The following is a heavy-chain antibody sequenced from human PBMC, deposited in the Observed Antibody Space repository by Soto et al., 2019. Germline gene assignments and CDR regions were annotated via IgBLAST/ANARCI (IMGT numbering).Heavy chain of an antibody. J-gene: IGHJ3*01. D-gene: IGHD3-22*01. CDR2: VIPIFGTT. Sequence: GASVKVSCKASGGSFSGYGVRWVRQAPGQGLEWMGGVIPIFGTTEYAQKFQDRVALSADESMRTAYMQLSGLTSEDTAVYFCATNSMIAVLKANFDLWGHGTVVTVAS. CDR1: GGSFSGYG. V-gene: IGHV1-69*13. CDR3: ATNSMIAVLKANFDL.